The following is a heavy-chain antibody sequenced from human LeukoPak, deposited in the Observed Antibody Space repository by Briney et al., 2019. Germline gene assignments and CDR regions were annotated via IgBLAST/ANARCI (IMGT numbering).Heavy chain of an antibody. CDR2: ISSSSSTI. Sequence: GRSLRLSCAASGFTFSSYSMNWVRQAPGKGLEWVSYISSSSSTIYYADSVKGRFTISRDNAKNSLYLQMNSLRDEDTAVYYCASGELLANYCYYYGMDVWGQGTTVTVSS. CDR3: ASGELLANYCYYYGMDV. D-gene: IGHD2-15*01. CDR1: GFTFSSYS. J-gene: IGHJ6*02. V-gene: IGHV3-48*02.